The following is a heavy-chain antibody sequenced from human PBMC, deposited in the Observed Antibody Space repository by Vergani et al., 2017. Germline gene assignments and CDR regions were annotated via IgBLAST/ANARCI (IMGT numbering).Heavy chain of an antibody. CDR3: ARGGDPNWFDP. CDR2: FDPEDGET. CDR1: GGTFSSYA. V-gene: IGHV1-69*01. D-gene: IGHD2-21*02. Sequence: QVQLVQSGAEVKKPGSSVKVSCKASGGTFSSYAISWVRQAPGQGLEWMGGFDPEDGETIYAQKFQGRVTITADESTSTAYMELSSLRSEDTAVYYCARGGDPNWFDPWGQGTLVTVSS. J-gene: IGHJ5*02.